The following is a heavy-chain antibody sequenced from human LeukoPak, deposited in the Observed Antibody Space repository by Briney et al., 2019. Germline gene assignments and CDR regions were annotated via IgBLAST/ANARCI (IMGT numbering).Heavy chain of an antibody. J-gene: IGHJ4*02. D-gene: IGHD6-13*01. V-gene: IGHV3-30*18. CDR1: GFTFSSYG. Sequence: GGSLRLSCAASGFTFSSYGMHWVRQAPGKGLEWVAVISYDGSNKYYADSVKGRFTISRDNSKNTLYLQMNSLRAEDTAVYYCAKDPSSSYLYYFDYWGQGTLVTVSS. CDR3: AKDPSSSYLYYFDY. CDR2: ISYDGSNK.